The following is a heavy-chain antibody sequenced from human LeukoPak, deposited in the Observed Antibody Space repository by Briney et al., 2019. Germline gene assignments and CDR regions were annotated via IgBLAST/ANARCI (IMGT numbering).Heavy chain of an antibody. CDR2: ISAYNGNT. J-gene: IGHJ3*02. CDR3: ARAVHYDSSGYYYGGNHDAFDI. CDR1: GGTFSSYA. V-gene: IGHV1-18*01. D-gene: IGHD3-22*01. Sequence: ASVKVSCKASGGTFSSYAITWVRQAPGQGLEWMGWISAYNGNTNYAQKLQGRVTMTTDTSTSTAYMELRSLRSDDTAVYYCARAVHYDSSGYYYGGNHDAFDIWGQGTMVTVSS.